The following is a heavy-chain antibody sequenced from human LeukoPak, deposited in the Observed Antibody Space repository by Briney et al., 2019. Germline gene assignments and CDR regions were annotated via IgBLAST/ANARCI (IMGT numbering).Heavy chain of an antibody. D-gene: IGHD6-6*01. CDR2: TYYRSKWFN. Sequence: SQSLSLTCAISGDSVSSNSVAWNWIRQSPSRGLKWLGRTYYRSKWFNDYAESVKSRIIISADTSKNQLSLQLNSVTPEDTAVYYCTRGTIVARVPDYWGQGTLVTVSS. CDR3: TRGTIVARVPDY. CDR1: GDSVSSNSVA. J-gene: IGHJ4*02. V-gene: IGHV6-1*01.